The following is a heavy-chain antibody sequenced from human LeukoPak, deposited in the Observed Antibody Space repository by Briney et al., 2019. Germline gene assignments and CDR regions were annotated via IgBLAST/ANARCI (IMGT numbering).Heavy chain of an antibody. CDR2: IYTSGST. D-gene: IGHD4-17*01. CDR1: GGSISSGSYY. J-gene: IGHJ3*02. Sequence: PSETLSLTCSVSGGSISSGSYYWSWIPQPAGKGLEWIGRIYTSGSTNYNPSLKSRITISVDTSKNQFSLKLSSVTAADTAVYYCARETTTVTTSDAFDIWGQGTMVTVSS. CDR3: ARETTTVTTSDAFDI. V-gene: IGHV4-61*02.